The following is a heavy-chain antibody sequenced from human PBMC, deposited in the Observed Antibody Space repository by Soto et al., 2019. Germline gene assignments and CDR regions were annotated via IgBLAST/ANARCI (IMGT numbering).Heavy chain of an antibody. J-gene: IGHJ4*02. CDR3: ARALPDYDFWSGFDY. CDR2: IWYDGSNK. V-gene: IGHV3-33*01. D-gene: IGHD3-3*01. CDR1: GFTFSSYG. Sequence: ESGGGVVQPGRSLRLSCAASGFTFSSYGMHWVRQAPGKGLEWVAVIWYDGSNKYYADSVKGRFTISRDNSKNTLYLQMNSLRAEDTAVYYCARALPDYDFWSGFDYWGQGTLVTVSS.